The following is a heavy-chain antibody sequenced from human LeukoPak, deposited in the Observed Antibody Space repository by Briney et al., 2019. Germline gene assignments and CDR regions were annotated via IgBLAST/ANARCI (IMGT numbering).Heavy chain of an antibody. J-gene: IGHJ5*02. CDR2: MNPNSGNT. Sequence: GASVKVSCKASGYTFTSYDINWVRQATGQGLEWMGWMNPNSGNTNYAQKLQGRVTMTTDTSTSTAYMELRSLRSDDTAVYYCARHRIMASLNWFDPWGQGTLVTVSS. CDR3: ARHRIMASLNWFDP. D-gene: IGHD3-16*01. CDR1: GYTFTSYD. V-gene: IGHV1-18*01.